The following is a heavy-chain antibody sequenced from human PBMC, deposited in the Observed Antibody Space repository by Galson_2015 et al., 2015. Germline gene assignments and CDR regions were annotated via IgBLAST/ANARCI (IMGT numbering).Heavy chain of an antibody. CDR2: ISYDGSNK. J-gene: IGHJ4*02. V-gene: IGHV3-30-3*01. D-gene: IGHD5-24*01. Sequence: SLRLSCAASGFTFSSYAMHWVRQAPGKGLEWVAVISYDGSNKYYADSVKGRFNISRGNSKNTLYLQMNSLRAADTAVYYCARGGAWLQAFFDYWGQGTLVTVSS. CDR1: GFTFSSYA. CDR3: ARGGAWLQAFFDY.